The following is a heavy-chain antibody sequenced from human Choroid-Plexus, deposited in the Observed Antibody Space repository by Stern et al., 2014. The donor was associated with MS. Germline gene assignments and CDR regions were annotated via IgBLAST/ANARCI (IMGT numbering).Heavy chain of an antibody. CDR1: GFTFRTYA. D-gene: IGHD3-22*01. CDR2: ISGRGGHI. J-gene: IGHJ3*02. CDR3: AKDLRASSGYYSLVGAFDI. V-gene: IGHV3-23*04. Sequence: VQLVESGGDLVQPGESLRLSCAASGFTFRTYAMSWVRQAPGKGLEWGSGISGRGGHINYAVSEMGRCTLSRDNPTNTLYLQMNSLRAEDTAVYYCAKDLRASSGYYSLVGAFDIWGQGTMVTVSS.